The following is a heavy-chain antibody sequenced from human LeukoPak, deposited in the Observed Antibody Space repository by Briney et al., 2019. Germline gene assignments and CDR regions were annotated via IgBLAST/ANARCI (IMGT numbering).Heavy chain of an antibody. CDR1: GFTFSSYG. Sequence: PGRSLRLSCAASGFTFSSYGMHWVRQAPGKGLEWVAVISYDGSNKNYADSVKGRFTISRDNSKNTLYLQMNSLRAEDTAVYYCAKDWDDISAGDYWGQGTLVTVSS. J-gene: IGHJ4*02. CDR3: AKDWDDISAGDY. D-gene: IGHD3-9*01. V-gene: IGHV3-30*18. CDR2: ISYDGSNK.